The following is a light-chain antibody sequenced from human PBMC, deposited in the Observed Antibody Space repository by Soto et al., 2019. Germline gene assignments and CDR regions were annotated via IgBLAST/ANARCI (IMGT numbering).Light chain of an antibody. CDR3: QQYSKWPLT. CDR1: QSVSSSY. Sequence: EIVFTQSPGTLSLSPGERATLSCRASQSVSSSYLAWYQQKPGQAPRLLIYSASTRATGIPARFSGSGSGTEFILTISSLQSEDFAVYYCQQYSKWPLTFGGGTKV. V-gene: IGKV3-15*01. CDR2: SAS. J-gene: IGKJ4*01.